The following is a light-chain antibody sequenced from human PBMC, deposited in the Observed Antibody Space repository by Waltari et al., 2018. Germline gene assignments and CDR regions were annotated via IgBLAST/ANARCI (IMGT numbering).Light chain of an antibody. J-gene: IGKJ2*01. CDR1: QSVSSY. Sequence: EVGLTHSSATLTFAPGERATLSCSASQSVSSYLAWYQQKPGQAPRLLIYDASNRATGIPARFSGSGSGTDFTLTISSLEPEDFAVYYCQQRSNWPPTFGQGTKLEIK. V-gene: IGKV3-11*01. CDR2: DAS. CDR3: QQRSNWPPT.